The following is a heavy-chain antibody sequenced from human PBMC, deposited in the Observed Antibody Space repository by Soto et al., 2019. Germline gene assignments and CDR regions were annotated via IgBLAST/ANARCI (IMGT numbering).Heavy chain of an antibody. CDR3: VRTSLVVAAATREDY. CDR1: GFTFSSYW. V-gene: IGHV3-74*01. J-gene: IGHJ4*02. Sequence: EVQLVESGGGLVQPGGSLRLSCAASGFTFSSYWMHWFRQAPGKGLVWVSRINSDGSSTSYADSVKGRFTISRDNAKNTLYLQMNSLRAEDTAVYYCVRTSLVVAAATREDYWGQGTLVTFSS. CDR2: INSDGSST. D-gene: IGHD2-15*01.